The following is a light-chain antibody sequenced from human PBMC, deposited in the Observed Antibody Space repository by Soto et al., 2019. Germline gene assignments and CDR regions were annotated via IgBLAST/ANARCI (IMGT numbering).Light chain of an antibody. CDR1: SSHVGSYDR. Sequence: QSALTQPASVSGSPGQSIAISCTGTSSHVGSYDRVPWYQHHPGKAPTLMIYEVNKRPSGVSDRFSGSKSGNTASLTISGLQAEDEADYYCCSAVGGPTRVFGGGTKLTVL. CDR2: EVN. J-gene: IGLJ3*02. CDR3: CSAVGGPTRV. V-gene: IGLV2-23*02.